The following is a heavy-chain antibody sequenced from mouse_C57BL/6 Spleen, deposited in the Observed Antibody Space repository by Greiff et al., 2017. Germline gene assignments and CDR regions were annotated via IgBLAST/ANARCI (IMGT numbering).Heavy chain of an antibody. V-gene: IGHV1-47*01. D-gene: IGHD1-1*01. CDR2: FNPNNDDT. Sequence: VKLVESGAELVKPGASVKMSCKASGYTFTTYSIEWMKQTPGTSLEWIGNFNPNNDDTKYNEKFKGKATLTVDISSSTVYLELIRLTSDDSAVYYCASNTTGVGKGDDWGQGTTLTVSS. CDR3: ASNTTGVGKGDD. J-gene: IGHJ2*01. CDR1: GYTFTTYS.